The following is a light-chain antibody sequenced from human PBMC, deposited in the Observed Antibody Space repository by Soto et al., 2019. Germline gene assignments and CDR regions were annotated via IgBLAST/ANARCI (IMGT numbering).Light chain of an antibody. CDR1: SSDIGAYNY. J-gene: IGLJ2*01. Sequence: QSALTQPASVSGSPGQSITISCTGTSSDIGAYNYVSWYQQYPGKAPKLMIYDVSNRPSGVSNRFSASKSGNTASLTISGLQAEDEADYYCSSYTSSSTVVFGGGTQLTVL. CDR3: SSYTSSSTVV. CDR2: DVS. V-gene: IGLV2-14*01.